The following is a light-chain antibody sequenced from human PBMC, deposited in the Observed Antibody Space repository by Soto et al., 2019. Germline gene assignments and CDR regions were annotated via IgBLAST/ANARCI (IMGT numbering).Light chain of an antibody. CDR3: HQSYSALSVT. CDR1: ESIARQ. V-gene: IGKV1-39*01. Sequence: DIQMTQSPSSLSASVGDRVTSTCRASESIARQLNGYQQKPGKDPKLLIYAAARLQNGVPSRFRGGGSETDFPLTISNLQHEDFATYYCHQSYSALSVTFGQGTRLEIK. CDR2: AAA. J-gene: IGKJ5*01.